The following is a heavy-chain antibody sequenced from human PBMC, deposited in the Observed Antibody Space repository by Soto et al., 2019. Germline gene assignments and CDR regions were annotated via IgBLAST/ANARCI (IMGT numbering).Heavy chain of an antibody. D-gene: IGHD3-3*01. V-gene: IGHV3-53*01. CDR3: ARIPFSQMEYVPWYFDL. CDR2: LFSGGTT. J-gene: IGHJ2*01. CDR1: AFTFSSYP. Sequence: GGSLRLSCAASAFTFSSYPMHWVRQAPGKGLEWVSVLFSGGTTFYADSVKGRFNNSRDNSKNTLYLQMNSLRVEDTAEYYCARIPFSQMEYVPWYFDLWGRGTLVTVSS.